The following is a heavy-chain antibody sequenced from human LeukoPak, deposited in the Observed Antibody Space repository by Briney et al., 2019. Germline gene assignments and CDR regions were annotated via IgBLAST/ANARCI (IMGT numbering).Heavy chain of an antibody. CDR3: ARDYVWGSYRYYYYYMDV. CDR2: ISGSGGST. CDR1: GFTFRSYA. J-gene: IGHJ6*03. V-gene: IGHV3-23*01. D-gene: IGHD3-16*02. Sequence: GGSLRLSCAASGFTFRSYAMSWVRQAPGKGLEWVSGISGSGGSTNYADSVKGRFTISRDNSKNTLYLQMNSLRAEDTAVYYCARDYVWGSYRYYYYYMDVWGKGTTVTVSS.